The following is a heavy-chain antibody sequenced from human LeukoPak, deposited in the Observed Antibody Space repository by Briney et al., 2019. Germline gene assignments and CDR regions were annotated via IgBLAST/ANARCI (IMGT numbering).Heavy chain of an antibody. D-gene: IGHD4-17*01. Sequence: PSETLSLTCAVYGGSFSGYYWSWIRQPPGKGLEWIGEINHSGSTNYNPSLKSRVTISVDTSKNQFSLKLSSVTAADTAVYYCARLMPTVTTELDAFDIWGQGTMVTVSS. CDR2: INHSGST. J-gene: IGHJ3*02. V-gene: IGHV4-34*01. CDR1: GGSFSGYY. CDR3: ARLMPTVTTELDAFDI.